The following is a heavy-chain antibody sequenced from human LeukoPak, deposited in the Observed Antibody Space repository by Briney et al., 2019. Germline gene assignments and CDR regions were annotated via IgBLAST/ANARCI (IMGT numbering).Heavy chain of an antibody. J-gene: IGHJ3*02. V-gene: IGHV3-7*03. CDR1: GFTFSRYW. CDR3: ARDRPWEPYAFDI. Sequence: QPGGSLRLSCVASGFTFSRYWMSWVRQAPGKGLEWVANIKQDGGERYYVDSVKGRFTISRDNAKNSLYLQMNSLRAEDTAVYYCARDRPWEPYAFDIWGQGTMVTVSS. D-gene: IGHD1-26*01. CDR2: IKQDGGER.